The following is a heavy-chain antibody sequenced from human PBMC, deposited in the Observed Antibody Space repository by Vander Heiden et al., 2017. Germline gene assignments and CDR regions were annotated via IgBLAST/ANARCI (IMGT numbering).Heavy chain of an antibody. CDR2: ISGSGGST. D-gene: IGHD3-9*01. J-gene: IGHJ3*02. V-gene: IGHV3-23*01. CDR3: AKDRVRYFDWLLDAFDI. Sequence: EVQLLESGGGLVQPGGSLRLSCSASGFPFSTYAMNWVRQAPGKGLEWVSGISGSGGSTYYADTVKGRFTISRDNSKNTLVLQMNSLRAEDTAVYYCAKDRVRYFDWLLDAFDIWGQGTMVTVSS. CDR1: GFPFSTYA.